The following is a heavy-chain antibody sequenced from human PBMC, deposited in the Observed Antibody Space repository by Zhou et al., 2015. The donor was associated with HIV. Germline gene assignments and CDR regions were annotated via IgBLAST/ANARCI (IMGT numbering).Heavy chain of an antibody. D-gene: IGHD2-15*01. Sequence: QVQLVQSGAEVKKPGSSVKVSCKASGGTFSSYAISWVRQAPGQGLEWMGGIIPIFGTANYAQKFQGRVTITADESTSTAYMELSSLRSEDTAVYYCARVGYCSGGSCLQYFQHWGQGTLVTVSS. CDR2: IIPIFGTA. CDR3: ARVGYCSGGSCLQYFQH. J-gene: IGHJ1*01. V-gene: IGHV1-69*01. CDR1: GGTFSSYA.